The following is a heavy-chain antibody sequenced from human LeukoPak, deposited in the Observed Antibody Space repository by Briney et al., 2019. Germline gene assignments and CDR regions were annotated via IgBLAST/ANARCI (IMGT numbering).Heavy chain of an antibody. J-gene: IGHJ4*02. Sequence: GGSLRLSCAAYGLTFNTYWMNWVRQAPGKGLEWVSYISSGGTTIYYADSVKGRFTISRDNAKNSLYLQMNSLRGEDTAVYYCARDGNDSSGPWDNWGQGTLVTVSS. V-gene: IGHV3-48*04. D-gene: IGHD3-22*01. CDR3: ARDGNDSSGPWDN. CDR2: ISSGGTTI. CDR1: GLTFNTYW.